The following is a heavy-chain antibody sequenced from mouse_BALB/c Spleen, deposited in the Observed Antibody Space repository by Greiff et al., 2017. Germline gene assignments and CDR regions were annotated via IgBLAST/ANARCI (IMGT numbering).Heavy chain of an antibody. V-gene: IGHV5-6-4*01. CDR2: ISSGGSYT. Sequence: EVHLVESGGGLVKPGGSLKLSCAASGFTFSSYTMSWVRQTPEKRLEWVATISSGGSYTYYPDSVKGRFTISRDNAKNTLYLQMSSLKSEDTAMYYCTRDWDAGYAMDYWGQGTSVTVSS. D-gene: IGHD4-1*01. J-gene: IGHJ4*01. CDR1: GFTFSSYT. CDR3: TRDWDAGYAMDY.